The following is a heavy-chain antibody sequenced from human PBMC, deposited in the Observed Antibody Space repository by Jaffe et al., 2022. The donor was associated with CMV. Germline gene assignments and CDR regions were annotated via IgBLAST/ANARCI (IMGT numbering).Heavy chain of an antibody. CDR1: GGSISSSSYY. J-gene: IGHJ4*02. D-gene: IGHD2-21*02. V-gene: IGHV4-39*01. Sequence: QLQLQESGPGLVKPSETLSLTCTVSGGSISSSSYYWGWIRQPPGKGLEWIGSIYYSGSTYYNPSLKSRVTISVDTSKNQFSLKLSSVTAADTAVYYCARHGEAYCGGDCFLFFDYWGQGTLVTVSS. CDR3: ARHGEAYCGGDCFLFFDY. CDR2: IYYSGST.